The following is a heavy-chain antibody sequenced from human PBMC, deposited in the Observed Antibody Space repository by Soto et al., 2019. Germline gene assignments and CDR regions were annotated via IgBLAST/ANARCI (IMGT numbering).Heavy chain of an antibody. Sequence: QVQLVQSGAEVKKPGSSVKVSCKASGGTFSSYAISWVRQAPGQGLEWMGGIIPIFGTANYAQKFQGRVTITADKSTSTAYMELSSLRSEDTAVYYCARGGFRTNGVFCWFDPWGQGTLVTVSS. CDR1: GGTFSSYA. J-gene: IGHJ5*02. CDR2: IIPIFGTA. V-gene: IGHV1-69*06. D-gene: IGHD2-8*01. CDR3: ARGGFRTNGVFCWFDP.